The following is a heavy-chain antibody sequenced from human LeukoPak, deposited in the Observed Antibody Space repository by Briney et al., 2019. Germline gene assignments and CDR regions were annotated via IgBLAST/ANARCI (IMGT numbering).Heavy chain of an antibody. D-gene: IGHD3-10*01. CDR3: AKAFYFASDYYAFDI. Sequence: GRSLRLSCAASGFTFDDYAMHWVRQPPGGGLEGVSGISWNGGRIGYADSVKGRFTISRDNAKNSLYLQMNSLRVEDMALYYCAKAFYFASDYYAFDIWGQGTMVTVSS. V-gene: IGHV3-9*03. CDR1: GFTFDDYA. J-gene: IGHJ3*02. CDR2: ISWNGGRI.